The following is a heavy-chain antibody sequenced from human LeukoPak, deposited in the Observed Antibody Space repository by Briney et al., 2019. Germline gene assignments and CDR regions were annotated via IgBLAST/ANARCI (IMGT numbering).Heavy chain of an antibody. CDR2: ISNTGTII. CDR1: GFTFGKYE. D-gene: IGHD3-10*01. CDR3: VRGSSGTYYSPDSFDF. V-gene: IGHV3-48*03. J-gene: IGHJ3*01. Sequence: GGSLRLSCVASGFTFGKYEMNWVRQAPGKGLEWVSYISNTGTIIFYTDSVKGRFTISRDNAHNSLYLQLNSLRVDDTAVYFCVRGSSGTYYSPDSFDFWGQGTMVTVSS.